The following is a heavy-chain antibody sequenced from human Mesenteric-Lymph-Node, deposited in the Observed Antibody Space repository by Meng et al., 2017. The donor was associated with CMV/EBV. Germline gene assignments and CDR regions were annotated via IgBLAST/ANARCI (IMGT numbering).Heavy chain of an antibody. CDR3: ARDSMGPQWLVPFDY. D-gene: IGHD6-19*01. CDR2: IYYSGST. J-gene: IGHJ4*02. CDR1: GGSVSSGSYY. Sequence: SETLSLTCTVSGGSVSSGSYYWSWIRQPPGKGLEWIGYIYYSGSTNYNPSLKSRVTISVDTSKNQFSLKLSSVTAADTAVYYCARDSMGPQWLVPFDYWGQGTLVTVSS. V-gene: IGHV4-61*01.